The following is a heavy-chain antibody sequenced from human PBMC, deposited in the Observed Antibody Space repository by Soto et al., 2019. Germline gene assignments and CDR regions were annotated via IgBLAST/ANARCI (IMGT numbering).Heavy chain of an antibody. Sequence: QVQLVQSGAEVKKPGSSVKVSCKASGGTFSSYTISWVRQAPGQGLEWMGRIIPILGIANYAQKFQGRVTITADKSTSTAYMELSSLSSEDTAVYYCARAREYYYDSSGYRLDYWGQGTLVTVSS. D-gene: IGHD3-22*01. CDR2: IIPILGIA. V-gene: IGHV1-69*02. CDR1: GGTFSSYT. CDR3: ARAREYYYDSSGYRLDY. J-gene: IGHJ4*02.